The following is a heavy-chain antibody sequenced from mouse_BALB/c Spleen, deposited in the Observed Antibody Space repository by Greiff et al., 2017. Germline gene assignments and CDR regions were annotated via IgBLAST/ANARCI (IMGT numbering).Heavy chain of an antibody. V-gene: IGHV1S81*02. D-gene: IGHD1-1*01. CDR3: TRSGDGSSYEAWFAY. CDR1: GYTFTSYY. CDR2: INPSNGGT. Sequence: QVQLQQSGAELVKPGASVKLSCKASGYTFTSYYMYWVKQRPGQGLEWIGEINPSNGGTNFNEKFKSKATLTVDKSSSTAYMQLSSLTSEDSAVYYCTRSGDGSSYEAWFAYWGQGTLVTVSA. J-gene: IGHJ3*01.